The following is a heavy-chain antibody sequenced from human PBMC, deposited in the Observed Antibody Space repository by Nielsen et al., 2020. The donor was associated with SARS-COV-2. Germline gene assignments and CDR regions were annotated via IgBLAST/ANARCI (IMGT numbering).Heavy chain of an antibody. CDR3: KSEGN. Sequence: GGSLRLSCAASGFTFSHYGMHWARQAPGKGLEWLSNIRPDGTGANYVDSVKGRFTISRDNAKNLLYLQMGSLRADDTAVYFCKSEGNWGQGTLVTVSS. V-gene: IGHV3-7*03. J-gene: IGHJ4*02. CDR2: IRPDGTGA. CDR1: GFTFSHYG.